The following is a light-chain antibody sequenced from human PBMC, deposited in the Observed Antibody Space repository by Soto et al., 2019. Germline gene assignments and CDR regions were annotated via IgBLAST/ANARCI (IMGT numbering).Light chain of an antibody. CDR3: SSYTSNNFYV. J-gene: IGLJ1*01. Sequence: QSVLTQPRSLSGSPGQSVSISCTGTSSDVGRYSYVSWYQQHPGKAPKLMIYDVSERPSGVPDRFSGSKSGNTASLTISGLQAEDEADYYCSSYTSNNFYVFGTGTKVTVL. CDR1: SSDVGRYSY. CDR2: DVS. V-gene: IGLV2-11*01.